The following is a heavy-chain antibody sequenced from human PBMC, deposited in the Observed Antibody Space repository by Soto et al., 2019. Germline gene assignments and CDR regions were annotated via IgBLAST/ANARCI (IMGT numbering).Heavy chain of an antibody. V-gene: IGHV3-9*01. CDR2: ISWNGESI. Sequence: EVQLVESGGGLVQPGRSLRLSCAASGFSFGDYAMQWVRQVPGKGLEWVSSISWNGESIGYADSVKGRFTISRDNGKKSVQLQMNSLRGEDTALYYCAKDVGSSGWYDGFDSWGQGTLVTVS. J-gene: IGHJ4*02. D-gene: IGHD6-19*01. CDR1: GFSFGDYA. CDR3: AKDVGSSGWYDGFDS.